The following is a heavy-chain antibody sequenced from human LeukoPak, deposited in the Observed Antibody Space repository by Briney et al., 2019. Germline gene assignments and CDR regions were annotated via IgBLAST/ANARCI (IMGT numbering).Heavy chain of an antibody. CDR3: AKDLASVYDAFNI. J-gene: IGHJ3*02. V-gene: IGHV3-43*02. CDR2: ISRDGGTT. Sequence: PGGSLRLSCAASGFTFDDYAMNWVRQAPVKGLEWVSLISRDGGTTFYADSVKGRFTISRDNSKNSLYLEMNSMRTEDTALYYCAKDLASVYDAFNIWGQGTMVTVS. CDR1: GFTFDDYA.